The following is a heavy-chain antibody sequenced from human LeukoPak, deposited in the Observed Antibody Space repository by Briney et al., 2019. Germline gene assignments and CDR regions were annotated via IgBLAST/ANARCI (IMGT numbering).Heavy chain of an antibody. CDR1: GGTFSSYA. D-gene: IGHD6-19*01. Sequence: ASVKVSCKASGGTFSSYAIRWVRQAPGQGLEWMGIINPSGGSTSYAQKFQGRVTMTRDTSTSTVYMELSSLRSEDTAVYYCARALWLDDFDYWGQGTLVTVSS. V-gene: IGHV1-46*01. CDR3: ARALWLDDFDY. J-gene: IGHJ4*02. CDR2: INPSGGST.